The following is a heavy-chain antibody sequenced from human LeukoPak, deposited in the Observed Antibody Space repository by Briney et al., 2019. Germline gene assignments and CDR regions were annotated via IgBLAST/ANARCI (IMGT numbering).Heavy chain of an antibody. Sequence: GSLRLSCAASGFTFSDYHMSWIRQAPGKGLEWVSYISSSGSTIYYADSVKGRFTISRDNAKNSLYLQMNSLRAEDTAVYYCARDLVGKGGYYYYMDVWGKGTTVTVSS. CDR3: ARDLVGKGGYYYYMDV. CDR1: GFTFSDYH. CDR2: ISSSGSTI. V-gene: IGHV3-11*04. D-gene: IGHD2-15*01. J-gene: IGHJ6*03.